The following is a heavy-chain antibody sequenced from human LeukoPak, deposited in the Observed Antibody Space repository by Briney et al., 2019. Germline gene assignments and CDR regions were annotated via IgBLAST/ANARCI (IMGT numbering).Heavy chain of an antibody. J-gene: IGHJ4*02. CDR1: GYTFTSYG. Sequence: ASVKVPCKASGYTFTSYGISWVRQAPGQGLEWMGWISAYNGNTNYAQKLQGRVTMTTDTSTSTAYMELRSLRSDDTAVYYCARVGGEYVYPYYYDSSGYALDYWGQGTLVTVSS. CDR2: ISAYNGNT. CDR3: ARVGGEYVYPYYYDSSGYALDY. D-gene: IGHD3-22*01. V-gene: IGHV1-18*01.